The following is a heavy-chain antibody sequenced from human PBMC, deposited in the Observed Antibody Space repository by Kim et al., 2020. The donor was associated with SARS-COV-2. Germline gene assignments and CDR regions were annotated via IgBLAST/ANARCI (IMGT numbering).Heavy chain of an antibody. J-gene: IGHJ6*02. CDR1: GFTVSSNY. V-gene: IGHV3-53*04. CDR3: ARGLGYSSSPDRLYGMDV. D-gene: IGHD6-13*01. CDR2: IYSGGST. Sequence: GGSLRLSCAASGFTVSSNYMSWVRQAPGKGLEWVSVIYSGGSTYYADSVKGRFTISRHNSKNTLYLQMNRLRAEDTAVYYCARGLGYSSSPDRLYGMDVWGQGTTVTVSS.